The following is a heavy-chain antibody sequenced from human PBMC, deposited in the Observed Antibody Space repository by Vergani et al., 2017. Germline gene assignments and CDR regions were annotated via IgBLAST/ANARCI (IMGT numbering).Heavy chain of an antibody. CDR3: ARDYYDSSGRAVFDY. CDR2: ISSSSSYI. Sequence: EVQLVESGGGLVKPGGSLRLSCAASGFTFSSYSMNWVRQAPGKGLEWVSSISSSSSYIYYADSVKGRFTISRDNAKNSLYLQMNSLRAEDTAVYYCARDYYDSSGRAVFDYWGQGTLVTVSS. J-gene: IGHJ4*02. CDR1: GFTFSSYS. V-gene: IGHV3-21*01. D-gene: IGHD3-22*01.